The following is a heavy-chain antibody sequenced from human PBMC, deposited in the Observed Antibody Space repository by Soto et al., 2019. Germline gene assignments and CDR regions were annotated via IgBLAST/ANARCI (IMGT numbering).Heavy chain of an antibody. Sequence: SVKVSCKASGGTFSSYAISWVRQAPGQGLEWMGGIIPIFGTANYAQKFQGRVTITADESTSTAYMELSSLRSEDTAVYYCARDLNSAAADFDYWGQGTLVTVSS. V-gene: IGHV1-69*13. CDR3: ARDLNSAAADFDY. CDR2: IIPIFGTA. CDR1: GGTFSSYA. D-gene: IGHD6-13*01. J-gene: IGHJ4*02.